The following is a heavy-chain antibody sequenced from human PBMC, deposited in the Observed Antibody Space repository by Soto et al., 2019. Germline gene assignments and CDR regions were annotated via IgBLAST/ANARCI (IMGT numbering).Heavy chain of an antibody. CDR1: GFSLTTRGVG. V-gene: IGHV2-5*02. CDR2: IYWDDDK. CDR3: AHIVITFGGVVADDAFDV. D-gene: IGHD3-16*02. Sequence: SGPTLVNPTETLTLTCTFSGFSLTTRGVGVSWIRKPPGKALEWLAVIYWDDDKRYSPSLKTRLVLTKDTPKNQVVLTMTNMDSVDTATYFCAHIVITFGGVVADDAFDVWGQGTMVTVSS. J-gene: IGHJ3*01.